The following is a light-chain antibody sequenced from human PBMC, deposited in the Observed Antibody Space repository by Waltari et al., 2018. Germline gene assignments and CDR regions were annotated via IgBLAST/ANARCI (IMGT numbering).Light chain of an antibody. J-gene: IGKJ4*01. CDR3: QQRSNGLT. CDR1: QSVSVY. V-gene: IGKV3-11*01. CDR2: DAS. Sequence: EIVLTQSPATLSLSPGERAPLPCRASQSVSVYLAWYQQKPGQAPRLLIFDASSRATGIPARFSGSGSGTDFTLTISSLEPEDFAVYYCQQRSNGLTFGGGTRVEIK.